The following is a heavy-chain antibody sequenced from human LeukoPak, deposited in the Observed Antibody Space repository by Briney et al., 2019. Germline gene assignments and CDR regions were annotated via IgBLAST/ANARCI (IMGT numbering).Heavy chain of an antibody. D-gene: IGHD6-13*01. Sequence: GRSLRLSCAASGFTFSSYAMHWVRQAPGKGLEWVAHIWYDGSNTFYADSVKGRFTISRDNSKNTLYLQMISMRAEDTAVYYCVKDTGYSSSWTNNWFDPWRQGTLVTVSS. J-gene: IGHJ5*02. CDR3: VKDTGYSSSWTNNWFDP. CDR1: GFTFSSYA. CDR2: IWYDGSNT. V-gene: IGHV3-33*06.